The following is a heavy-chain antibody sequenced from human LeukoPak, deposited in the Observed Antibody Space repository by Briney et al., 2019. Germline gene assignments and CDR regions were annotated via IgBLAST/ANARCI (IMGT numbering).Heavy chain of an antibody. CDR1: GFTFSSYA. D-gene: IGHD3-3*01. Sequence: GGSLRLSCAASGFTFSSYAMSWVRQAPGEGLEWAAVISYDGSNKYYADSVKGRFTISRDNSRNTLYLQMNSLRAEDTAVYYCAKDLGDYDFWSGYVDYWGQGTLVTVSS. V-gene: IGHV3-30*18. CDR3: AKDLGDYDFWSGYVDY. J-gene: IGHJ4*02. CDR2: ISYDGSNK.